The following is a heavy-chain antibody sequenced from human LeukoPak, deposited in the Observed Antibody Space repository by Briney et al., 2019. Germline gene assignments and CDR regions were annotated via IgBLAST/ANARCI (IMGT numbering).Heavy chain of an antibody. V-gene: IGHV3-7*03. D-gene: IGHD6-19*01. CDR1: GFTFSNYW. Sequence: GGSLRLSCAASGFTFSNYWMTWVRQAPGKGLEWVANIKQDGSEKNYVDSVKGRFTISRDNAKNSLYLQMNSLRAEDTAVYYCARHFNGWSEGTYWGQGTLVTVTS. J-gene: IGHJ4*02. CDR3: ARHFNGWSEGTY. CDR2: IKQDGSEK.